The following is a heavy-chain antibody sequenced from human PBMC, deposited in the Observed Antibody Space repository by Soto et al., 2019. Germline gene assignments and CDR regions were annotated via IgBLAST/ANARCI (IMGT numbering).Heavy chain of an antibody. J-gene: IGHJ6*02. D-gene: IGHD2-2*01. CDR2: ISWNSGNI. Sequence: EVQLVESGGGLVQPGRSLRLSCAASGFTFDDYAMHWVRQAPGKGLEWVSGISWNSGNICYADSVKGRFTISRDNAKNSLYLHMNSLGAEDTAVYYCDTLGTIHTGGMDVWGQGNTVTVSS. V-gene: IGHV3-9*01. CDR3: DTLGTIHTGGMDV. CDR1: GFTFDDYA.